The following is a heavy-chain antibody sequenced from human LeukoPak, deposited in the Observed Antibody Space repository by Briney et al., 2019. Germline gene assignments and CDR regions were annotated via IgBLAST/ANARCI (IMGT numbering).Heavy chain of an antibody. V-gene: IGHV1-69-2*01. CDR3: ASTPGIAVAGYST. CDR1: GGTFSSYT. D-gene: IGHD6-19*01. Sequence: GASVKVSCKASGGTFSSYTISWVQQAPGKGLEWMGLVDPEDGETIYAEKFQGRVTITADTSTDTAYMELSSLRSEDTAVYYCASTPGIAVAGYSTWGQGTLVTVSS. J-gene: IGHJ5*02. CDR2: VDPEDGET.